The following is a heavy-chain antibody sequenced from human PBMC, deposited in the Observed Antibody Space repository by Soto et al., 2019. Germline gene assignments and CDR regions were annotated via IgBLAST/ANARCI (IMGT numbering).Heavy chain of an antibody. J-gene: IGHJ4*03. Sequence: SVTLSLTCTVSGGCIRSYDWSWIWQRAGKGLEWIGRIYSSVSTNYNPSLKSRVTMSVYTSKNQFSLKLSSVTAADTAVYYCARDIGIPVTGGSESWGQGTRVPVSA. CDR3: ARDIGIPVTGGSES. CDR1: GGCIRSYD. CDR2: IYSSVST. D-gene: IGHD6-19*01. V-gene: IGHV4-4*07.